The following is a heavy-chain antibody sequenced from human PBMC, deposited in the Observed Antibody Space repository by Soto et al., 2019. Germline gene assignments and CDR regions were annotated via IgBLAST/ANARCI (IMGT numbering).Heavy chain of an antibody. CDR1: GFTFSSYG. CDR2: IWYDGSNK. Sequence: QVQLVESGGGVVQPGRSLRLSGAASGFTFSSYGMHWVRQAPGKGLEWVAVIWYDGSNKYYADSVKGRFTISRDNSKNTLYLQMNSLRAEDTAVYYCARDPDYYYYMDVWGKGTTVTVSS. J-gene: IGHJ6*03. V-gene: IGHV3-33*01. CDR3: ARDPDYYYYMDV.